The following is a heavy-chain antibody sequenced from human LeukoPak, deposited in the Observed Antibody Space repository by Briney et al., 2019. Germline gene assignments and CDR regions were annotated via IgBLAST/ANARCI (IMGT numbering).Heavy chain of an antibody. J-gene: IGHJ4*02. Sequence: GGSLRLSCAASGFTFSSYAMSWVRQAPGEGLEWVSGISGSGGSTYYADSVKGRFTISRDNAKNSLYLQMNSLRAEDTAVYYCAKYTGYYFDYWGQGILVTVPS. CDR1: GFTFSSYA. D-gene: IGHD2-2*02. CDR3: AKYTGYYFDY. V-gene: IGHV3-23*01. CDR2: ISGSGGST.